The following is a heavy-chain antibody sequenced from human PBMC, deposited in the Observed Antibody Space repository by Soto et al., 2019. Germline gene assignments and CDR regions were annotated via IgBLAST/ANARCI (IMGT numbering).Heavy chain of an antibody. J-gene: IGHJ6*02. CDR2: ISFDGRNK. D-gene: IGHD1-26*01. CDR1: GFTFSSYP. V-gene: IGHV3-30*04. Sequence: QVQLVESGGGVVQPGRSLRLSCAASGFTFSSYPMHWVRQAPGKGLEWVAVISFDGRNKYYVDSVKARFTISRDNSKNTLYLEMNSLRAEYTAVYYCARCWDLSYYYRGMDVGVLGTTVTVCS. CDR3: ARCWDLSYYYRGMDV.